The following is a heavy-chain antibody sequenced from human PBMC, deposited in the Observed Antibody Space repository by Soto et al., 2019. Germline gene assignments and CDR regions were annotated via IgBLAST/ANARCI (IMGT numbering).Heavy chain of an antibody. D-gene: IGHD3-10*01. Sequence: EVQLVESGGGLVQPGRSLRLSCAASGFTFDDYAMHWVRQAPGKGLEWVSGISWNSGSIGYADSVKGRFTISRDNAKNSLYLQMNSLRAEDTALYYCAKACGAHGGGFDYWGQGTLVTVSS. CDR3: AKACGAHGGGFDY. CDR1: GFTFDDYA. V-gene: IGHV3-9*01. J-gene: IGHJ4*02. CDR2: ISWNSGSI.